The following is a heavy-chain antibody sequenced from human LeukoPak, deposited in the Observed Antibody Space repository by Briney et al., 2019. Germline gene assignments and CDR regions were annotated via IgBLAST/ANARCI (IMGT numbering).Heavy chain of an antibody. CDR3: ARAVDVADY. D-gene: IGHD3-16*01. V-gene: IGHV3-7*01. CDR2: IKEDESAK. Sequence: GGSLRLSCAASGFIFTDHWMSWVRQAPGKGVEWVANIKEDESAKFYADSVRGRFTTSRDNAKNSLYLQMNNLRVEDTAVYYCARAVDVADYWGRGTLVTVSS. CDR1: GFIFTDHW. J-gene: IGHJ4*02.